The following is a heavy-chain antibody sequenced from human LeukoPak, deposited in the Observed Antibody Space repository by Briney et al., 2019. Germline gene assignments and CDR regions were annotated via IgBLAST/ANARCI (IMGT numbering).Heavy chain of an antibody. J-gene: IGHJ5*02. D-gene: IGHD3-22*01. Sequence: GGSLRLSCAASGFTFSSYWMSWVRQAPRKGLVWVSRINGDGRNINYADSVRGRFTISRGNAKNTLYLQMNTLRVEDTAVYYCARADYYDSSGSFEFDPWGQGTLVTVSS. CDR3: ARADYYDSSGSFEFDP. CDR2: INGDGRNI. CDR1: GFTFSSYW. V-gene: IGHV3-74*01.